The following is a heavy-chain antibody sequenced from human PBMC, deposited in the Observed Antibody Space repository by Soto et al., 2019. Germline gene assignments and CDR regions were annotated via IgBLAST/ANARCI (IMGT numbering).Heavy chain of an antibody. D-gene: IGHD3-22*01. Sequence: EVQLLESGGGLVQPGGSLRLSCAASGFTFSSYAMSWVRQAPGKGLEWVSAISGSGGSTYYADSVKGRVTISRDTTKNTRYLEMYSLRAEDTAVYYCAKESSGYPGGYFDYWGQGTLVTGSS. J-gene: IGHJ4*02. CDR3: AKESSGYPGGYFDY. V-gene: IGHV3-23*01. CDR1: GFTFSSYA. CDR2: ISGSGGST.